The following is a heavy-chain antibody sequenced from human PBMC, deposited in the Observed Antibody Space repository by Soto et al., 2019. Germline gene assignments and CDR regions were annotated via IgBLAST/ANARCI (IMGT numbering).Heavy chain of an antibody. CDR3: ARGPRDGYNYWSF. CDR1: GDSVSSNSAA. V-gene: IGHV6-1*01. J-gene: IGHJ3*01. Sequence: SQTLSLTCAISGDSVSSNSAAWNCIRQSPSRGLEWLGRTYYRSKWYNDYAVSVKSRITINPDTSKNQFSLQLNSGTPEDTAVYYCARGPRDGYNYWSFWGQGTMVTVSS. D-gene: IGHD5-12*01. CDR2: TYYRSKWYN.